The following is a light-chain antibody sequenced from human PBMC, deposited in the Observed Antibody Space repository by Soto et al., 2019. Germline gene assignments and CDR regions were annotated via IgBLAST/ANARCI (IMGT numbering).Light chain of an antibody. Sequence: DIQVTQSPPTLSASVGDRVTITCRASQSISSWLAWYQQKPGKAPKLLIYDASSLESGVPSRFSGNGSGTEFTLTISSLQPDDFATYYCQQYYTYSWTFGQGTKVDIK. CDR3: QQYYTYSWT. CDR2: DAS. V-gene: IGKV1-5*01. J-gene: IGKJ1*01. CDR1: QSISSW.